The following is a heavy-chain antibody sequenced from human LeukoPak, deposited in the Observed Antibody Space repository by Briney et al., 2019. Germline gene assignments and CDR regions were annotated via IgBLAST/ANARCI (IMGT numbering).Heavy chain of an antibody. CDR1: GGSISSSNW. Sequence: PSETLSLTCAVSGGSISSSNWWSWVRQPPGKGLEWIGEIYHSGSTYYNPSLKSRVTVSVDKSKNQFSLKLSSVTAADTAVYYCARSPKARGYYYYYMDVWGKGTTVTVSS. CDR3: ARSPKARGYYYYYMDV. J-gene: IGHJ6*03. CDR2: IYHSGST. V-gene: IGHV4-4*02. D-gene: IGHD3-10*01.